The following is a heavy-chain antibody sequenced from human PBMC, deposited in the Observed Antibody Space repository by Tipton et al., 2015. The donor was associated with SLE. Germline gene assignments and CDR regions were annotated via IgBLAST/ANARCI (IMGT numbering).Heavy chain of an antibody. CDR2: INQSGSN. Sequence: TLSLTCAVYGGPFSGHYWSWIRQPPGKGLGWSGEINQSGSNNYNPSLNSRLIMSVDASKNQSSLKRISVTAADAAIYYCAGAVGTAAGLRDYWGQGTLVTVSS. J-gene: IGHJ4*02. CDR1: GGPFSGHY. CDR3: AGAVGTAAGLRDY. V-gene: IGHV4-34*01. D-gene: IGHD6-13*01.